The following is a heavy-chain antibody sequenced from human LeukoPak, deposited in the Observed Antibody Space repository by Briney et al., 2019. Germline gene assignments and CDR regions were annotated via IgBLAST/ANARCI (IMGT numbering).Heavy chain of an antibody. Sequence: PSETLSLTCTVSGGSISSSSYYWGWIRQPPGKGLEWIGSIYYSGSTYYNPSLKSRVTISVDTSKIQFSLKLSSVTAADTAVYYCARRRCSSTSCSDYWGQGTLVTVSS. J-gene: IGHJ4*02. CDR3: ARRRCSSTSCSDY. CDR1: GGSISSSSYY. D-gene: IGHD2-2*01. CDR2: IYYSGST. V-gene: IGHV4-39*01.